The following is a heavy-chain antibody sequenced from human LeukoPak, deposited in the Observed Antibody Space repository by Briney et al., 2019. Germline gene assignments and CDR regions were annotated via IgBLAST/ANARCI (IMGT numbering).Heavy chain of an antibody. D-gene: IGHD1-26*01. CDR1: GFTFDDYA. Sequence: GGSLRLSCAASGFTFDDYAMHWVRQAPGKGLEWVSGISWNSGSIGYADSVKGRFTISRDNAKNSLYLQMNSLKTEDTAVYYCTRESYSAGFDYWGQGTLVTVSS. CDR3: TRESYSAGFDY. V-gene: IGHV3-9*01. CDR2: ISWNSGSI. J-gene: IGHJ4*02.